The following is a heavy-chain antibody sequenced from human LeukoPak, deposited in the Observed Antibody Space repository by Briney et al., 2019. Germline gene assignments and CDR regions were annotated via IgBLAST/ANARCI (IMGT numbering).Heavy chain of an antibody. V-gene: IGHV1-2*02. CDR3: ARTHSNYFDY. CDR2: INPRTGST. CDR1: GYTFIDYY. J-gene: IGHJ4*02. Sequence: GASVKVSCKASGYTFIDYYLHWIRQAPGRSLEWMGLINPRTGSTDYAQIFQGRVTMTRDTSISTASMELKGLTSDDTAVYFCARTHSNYFDYWGQGTLVTVSS.